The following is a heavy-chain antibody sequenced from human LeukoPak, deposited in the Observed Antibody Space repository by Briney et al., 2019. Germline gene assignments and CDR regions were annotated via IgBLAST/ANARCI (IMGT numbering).Heavy chain of an antibody. CDR2: MNPNSGNT. CDR3: ARADIAAAGSGMDV. Sequence: GASVKVSCKASGYTFTSYDINWVRQATGQGLEWMGWMNPNSGNTGYGQKFQGRVTMTRNTSISTAYMELSSLSSEDTAVYYCARADIAAAGSGMDVWGQGTTVTVSS. J-gene: IGHJ6*02. V-gene: IGHV1-8*01. D-gene: IGHD6-13*01. CDR1: GYTFTSYD.